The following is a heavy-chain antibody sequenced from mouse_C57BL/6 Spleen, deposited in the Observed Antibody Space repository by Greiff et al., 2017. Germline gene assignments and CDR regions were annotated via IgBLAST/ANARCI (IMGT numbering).Heavy chain of an antibody. V-gene: IGHV1-9*01. J-gene: IGHJ1*03. CDR3: ARPRVTTVVANWYFDV. D-gene: IGHD1-1*01. CDR1: GYTFTGYW. Sequence: VMLVESGAELMKPGASVKLSCKATGYTFTGYWIEWVKQRPGHGLEWIGEILPGSGSTNYNEKFKGKATFTADTSSNTAYMQLSSLTTEDSAIYYCARPRVTTVVANWYFDVWGTGTTVTVSS. CDR2: ILPGSGST.